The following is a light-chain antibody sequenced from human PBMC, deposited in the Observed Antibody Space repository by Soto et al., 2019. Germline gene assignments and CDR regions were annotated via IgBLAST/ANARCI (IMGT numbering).Light chain of an antibody. CDR1: RYIRSY. CDR3: QQDYNYPWT. J-gene: IGKJ1*01. V-gene: IGKV1-6*01. Sequence: IQMTQSPSSLSASVGDRVTITCRASRYIRSYLSWYQQRPGQAPKVLIYAASSLQSGVPSRFSGSGSGTDFTLTISSLQPEDFATYYCQQDYNYPWTFGQGTKVDIK. CDR2: AAS.